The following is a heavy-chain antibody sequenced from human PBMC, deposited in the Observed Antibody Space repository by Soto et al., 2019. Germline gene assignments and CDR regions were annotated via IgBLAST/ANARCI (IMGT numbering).Heavy chain of an antibody. CDR3: ARFVPNDYGDYVVDY. D-gene: IGHD4-17*01. Sequence: GASVKVSCKASGGTFSSYAISWVRQAPGQGLEWMGGIIPIFGTANYAQKFQGRVTITADESTSTAYMELSSLRSEDTAVYYCARFVPNDYGDYVVDYWGQGTLVTVSS. CDR1: GGTFSSYA. J-gene: IGHJ4*02. CDR2: IIPIFGTA. V-gene: IGHV1-69*13.